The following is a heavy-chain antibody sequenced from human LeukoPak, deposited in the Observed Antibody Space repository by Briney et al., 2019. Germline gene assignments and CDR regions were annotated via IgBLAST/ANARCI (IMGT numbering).Heavy chain of an antibody. CDR2: IYYSGST. D-gene: IGHD6-19*01. CDR3: ARDSRRAVAGTSVDY. V-gene: IGHV4-31*03. J-gene: IGHJ4*02. CDR1: GGSISSGGYY. Sequence: SQTLSLTCTVSGGSISSGGYYWSWIRQHPGKGLEWIGYIYYSGSTYYNPSLKSRVTISVDTSKNQFSPKLSSVTAADTAVYYCARDSRRAVAGTSVDYWGQGTLVTVSS.